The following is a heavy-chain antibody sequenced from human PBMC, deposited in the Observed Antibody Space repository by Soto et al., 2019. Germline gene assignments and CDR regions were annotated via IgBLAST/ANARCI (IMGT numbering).Heavy chain of an antibody. J-gene: IGHJ3*02. V-gene: IGHV4-4*02. CDR3: ARTEAGAFHI. CDR1: GGSLTTFNW. CDR2: IHHIGTT. Sequence: QVQLQESGPGLVKPSGILSLTCAVSGGSLTTFNWWIWVRRPPWKGLEWIGEIHHIGTTNYNPSLDSRVTISRDKSRNHFSLTLISVTAADSAVYYCARTEAGAFHIWGQGKMITVSS. D-gene: IGHD3-10*01.